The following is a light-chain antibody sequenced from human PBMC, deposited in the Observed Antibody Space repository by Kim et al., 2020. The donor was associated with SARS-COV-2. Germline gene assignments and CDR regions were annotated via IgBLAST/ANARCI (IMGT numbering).Light chain of an antibody. CDR1: DSNIGSNT. V-gene: IGLV1-44*01. Sequence: QSVLTQPPSASGTPGQRVTISCSGGDSNIGSNTVNWYQQFPGTTPKLLIYSNVQRPSGVPDRFSASKSGVSASLAISGLQSEDEADYYCAAWDDSLIGWVFGGGTQLTVL. CDR3: AAWDDSLIGWV. J-gene: IGLJ3*02. CDR2: SNV.